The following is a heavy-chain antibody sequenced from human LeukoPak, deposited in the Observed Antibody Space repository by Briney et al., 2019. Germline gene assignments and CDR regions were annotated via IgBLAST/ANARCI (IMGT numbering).Heavy chain of an antibody. V-gene: IGHV3-11*01. CDR2: ISNTGYSK. J-gene: IGHJ4*02. D-gene: IGHD4-23*01. CDR1: GSTLSDYY. Sequence: PVGSLRLSCASPGSTLSDYYVNWIRQAPGKGLEWVSQISNTGYSKYYADSVKGRFTISRDNVKDSVSLQMNSLRVADSGMYYCAREGYGGNNFDYWGQGILVTVSS. CDR3: AREGYGGNNFDY.